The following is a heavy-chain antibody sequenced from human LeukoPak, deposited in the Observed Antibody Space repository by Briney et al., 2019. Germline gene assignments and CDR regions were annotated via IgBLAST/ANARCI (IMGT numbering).Heavy chain of an antibody. D-gene: IGHD3-22*01. J-gene: IGHJ4*02. V-gene: IGHV3-48*04. CDR1: GFTFSTYN. CDR2: VSSSSGTK. Sequence: GGSLRLSCAASGFTFSTYNMNWVRQAPGKGLEWVSYVSSSSGTKYYADSVEGRFTISRDNAKNSLYLQMNSLRAEDTAVYYCYGHYDSSGYYLGYWGQGTLVTVSS. CDR3: YGHYDSSGYYLGY.